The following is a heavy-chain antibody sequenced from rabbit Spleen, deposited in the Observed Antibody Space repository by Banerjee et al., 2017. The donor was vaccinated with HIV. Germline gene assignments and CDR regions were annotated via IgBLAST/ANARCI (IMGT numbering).Heavy chain of an antibody. CDR1: GFDFSSYG. D-gene: IGHD6-1*01. Sequence: QEQLVESGGGLVQPGGSLKLSCKASGFDFSSYGVSWVRQAPGKGLEWIGYIDPVFGSTYYASWVNGRFTISSHNAQNTMYLQLNSLTAADTATYFCARGPPYAGYAGYGYVYLNLWGPGTLVTVS. CDR3: ARGPPYAGYAGYGYVYLNL. V-gene: IGHV1S47*01. J-gene: IGHJ4*01. CDR2: IDPVFGST.